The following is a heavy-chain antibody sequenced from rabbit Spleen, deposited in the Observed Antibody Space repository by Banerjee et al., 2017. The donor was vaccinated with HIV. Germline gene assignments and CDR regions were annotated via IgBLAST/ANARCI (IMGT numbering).Heavy chain of an antibody. CDR3: ARVSETSGWGEDL. V-gene: IGHV1S40*01. CDR1: GFSFTASDF. Sequence: LTCTASGFSFTASDFIYWVRQAPGKGLEWIACINIVTGKTVYASWAKGRFIMSRTSSTTVTLQMTSLTAADTATYFCARVSETSGWGEDLWGPGTLVTVS. D-gene: IGHD4-1*01. J-gene: IGHJ4*01. CDR2: INIVTGKT.